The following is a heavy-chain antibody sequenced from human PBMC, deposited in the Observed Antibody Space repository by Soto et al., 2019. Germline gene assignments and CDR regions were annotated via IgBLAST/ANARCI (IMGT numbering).Heavy chain of an antibody. Sequence: VLKAQGKGLEWVAVIWYDGREKYYVDSVKGRFTISRDNSKNTLFLQMNSLRVEDTAVYYCAREYSSGFYYGMDVWGQGSTVTVSS. CDR3: AREYSSGFYYGMDV. J-gene: IGHJ6*02. CDR2: IWYDGREK. V-gene: IGHV3-33*01. D-gene: IGHD3-22*01.